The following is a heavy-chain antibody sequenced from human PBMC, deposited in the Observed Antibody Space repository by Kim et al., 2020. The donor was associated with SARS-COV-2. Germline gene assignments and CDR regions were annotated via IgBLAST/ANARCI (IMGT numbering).Heavy chain of an antibody. CDR2: ISAYNGNT. V-gene: IGHV1-18*01. J-gene: IGHJ6*02. Sequence: ASVKVSCKASGYTFTSYGISWVRQAPGQGLEWMGWISAYNGNTNYAQKLQGRVTITTDTSTSTAYMELRSLRSDDTAVYYCARRGDYYGSGSYQTYYYYYYGMDVWGQGTTVTVSS. CDR1: GYTFTSYG. CDR3: ARRGDYYGSGSYQTYYYYYYGMDV. D-gene: IGHD3-10*01.